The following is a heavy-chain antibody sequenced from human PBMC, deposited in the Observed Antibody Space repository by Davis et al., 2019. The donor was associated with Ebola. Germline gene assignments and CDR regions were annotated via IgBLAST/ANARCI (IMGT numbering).Heavy chain of an antibody. Sequence: GESLKISCAASGFTFSTYWMHWVRQAPGKGLVWVSRIYTDGSSTSYADSVKGRFTISRDNAENTLYLQMNSLRVEDTAVYYCARDAGSGSFPIDYWGQGTLVTVSS. CDR1: GFTFSTYW. CDR3: ARDAGSGSFPIDY. D-gene: IGHD3-10*01. J-gene: IGHJ4*02. V-gene: IGHV3-74*01. CDR2: IYTDGSST.